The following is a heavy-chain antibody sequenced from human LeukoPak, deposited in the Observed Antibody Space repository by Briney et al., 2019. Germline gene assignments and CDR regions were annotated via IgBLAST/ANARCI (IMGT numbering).Heavy chain of an antibody. V-gene: IGHV1-2*02. CDR1: GYTFTIYA. J-gene: IGHJ4*02. Sequence: GASVKVSCKASGYTFTIYAMNWVRQAPGQGLEWMGWINPNRGDTNYAQKFQGRVTMTRDTSISTAYMELSRLRSDDTAVYYCARVGGNSLIIDYWGQGTLVTVSS. CDR3: ARVGGNSLIIDY. D-gene: IGHD4-23*01. CDR2: INPNRGDT.